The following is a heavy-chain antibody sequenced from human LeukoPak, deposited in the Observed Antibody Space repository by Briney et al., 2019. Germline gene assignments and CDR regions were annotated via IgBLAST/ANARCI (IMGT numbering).Heavy chain of an antibody. CDR1: GGSISSGGYY. CDR2: IYYSGST. J-gene: IGHJ4*02. Sequence: SQTLSLTCTVSGGSISSGGYYWSWIRQHPGKGLEWIGYIYYSGSTYYNPSLKSRVTISVDTSKNQFSLKLSSVTAADTAVYYCAREQIQNYDSSGYPHFDYWGQGTLVTVSS. CDR3: AREQIQNYDSSGYPHFDY. D-gene: IGHD3-22*01. V-gene: IGHV4-31*03.